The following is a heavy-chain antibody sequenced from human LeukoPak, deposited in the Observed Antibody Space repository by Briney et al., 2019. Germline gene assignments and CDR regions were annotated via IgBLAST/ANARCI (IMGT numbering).Heavy chain of an antibody. CDR3: ATRHEYSYPY. CDR1: GFTFYNYA. J-gene: IGHJ4*02. D-gene: IGHD5-18*01. Sequence: GGSLRLSCVASGFTFYNYAMHWVRQAPGKGLEYVSAIGGNGDTSYYADSVKGRFTIARDNSKNTVYLQLGSLRTEDMAVYYCATRHEYSYPYWGQGTLVTVSS. CDR2: IGGNGDTS. V-gene: IGHV3-64*02.